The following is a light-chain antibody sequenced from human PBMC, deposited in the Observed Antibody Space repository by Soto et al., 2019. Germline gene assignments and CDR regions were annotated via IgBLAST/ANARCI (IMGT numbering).Light chain of an antibody. J-gene: IGLJ2*01. CDR1: NSDVGGYNY. CDR3: NSYAGTKNVV. V-gene: IGLV2-8*01. CDR2: EVN. Sequence: QSALTQPPSASGSPGQSVTISCTGTNSDVGGYNYVSWYQHQPGKAPKLIIYEVNKRPSGVPDRFSGSKSGNTASLTVSGLQVEDEAYYYCNSYAGTKNVVFGGGTKLTVL.